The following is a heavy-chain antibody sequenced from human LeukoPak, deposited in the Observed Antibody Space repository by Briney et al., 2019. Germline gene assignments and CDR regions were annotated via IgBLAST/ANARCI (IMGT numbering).Heavy chain of an antibody. CDR2: ICYSGST. Sequence: KPSETLSLTCTVSGGSISSGDYYWSWIRQPPGKGLEWIGYICYSGSTYYNPSLKSRVTISVDTSKNQFSLKLSSVTAADTAVYYCASIRYFDWSSPDYWGQGTLVTVSS. CDR3: ASIRYFDWSSPDY. CDR1: GGSISSGDYY. V-gene: IGHV4-30-4*08. D-gene: IGHD3-9*01. J-gene: IGHJ4*02.